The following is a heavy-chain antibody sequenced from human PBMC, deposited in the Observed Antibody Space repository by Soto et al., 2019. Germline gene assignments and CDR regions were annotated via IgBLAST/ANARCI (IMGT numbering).Heavy chain of an antibody. CDR1: GCSISSGGYY. D-gene: IGHD6-19*01. CDR3: ARESAVAAKYYFDY. Sequence: SETLSPTCTFSGCSISSGGYYLSWVPQQPGKGLEWIGYIYYSGSTYYNPSLKSRVTISVDTSKNQFSLKLSSVTAADTAVYYCARESAVAAKYYFDYWGQGTLVTVSS. V-gene: IGHV4-31*03. CDR2: IYYSGST. J-gene: IGHJ4*02.